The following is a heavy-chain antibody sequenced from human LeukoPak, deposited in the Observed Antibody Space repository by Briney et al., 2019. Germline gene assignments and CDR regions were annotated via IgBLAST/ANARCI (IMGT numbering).Heavy chain of an antibody. D-gene: IGHD3-10*01. Sequence: SETLSLTCTVSGGSISSYYWTWIRQPPGKGLEWIGNIYYSGNTNSNPSLKSRVTISLDTSKSQFSLRLNSVTAADTAVYYCAREQSGLVDLWGQGTLVTVSS. CDR2: IYYSGNT. CDR3: AREQSGLVDL. CDR1: GGSISSYY. J-gene: IGHJ5*02. V-gene: IGHV4-59*01.